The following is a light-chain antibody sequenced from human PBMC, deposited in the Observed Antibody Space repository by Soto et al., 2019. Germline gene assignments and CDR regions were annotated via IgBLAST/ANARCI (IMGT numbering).Light chain of an antibody. CDR2: EVS. Sequence: QSALTQPASVSGSPGQSITISCIGTSSDVGGYNYVSWYQQHPGKAPKLMIYEVSNRPSGVSNRFSGSKSGNTASLTISGLQAEDESDYYCSSFRSGSTLVVFGGGTKLTVL. V-gene: IGLV2-14*01. J-gene: IGLJ3*02. CDR3: SSFRSGSTLVV. CDR1: SSDVGGYNY.